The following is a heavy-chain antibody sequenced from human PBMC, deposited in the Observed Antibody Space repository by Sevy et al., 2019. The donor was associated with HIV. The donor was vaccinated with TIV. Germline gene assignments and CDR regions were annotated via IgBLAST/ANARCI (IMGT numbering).Heavy chain of an antibody. D-gene: IGHD3-10*01. CDR2: ISGSGGST. V-gene: IGHV3-23*01. J-gene: IGHJ6*03. CDR3: ATSARFGELFNYMDV. Sequence: GGSLRLSCAASGFTFSSYAMSWVRQAPGKGLEWVSAISGSGGSTYYADSVKGRFTISRDNSKNTLYLQMNSLRPEDTAVYYCATSARFGELFNYMDVWGKGTTVTVSS. CDR1: GFTFSSYA.